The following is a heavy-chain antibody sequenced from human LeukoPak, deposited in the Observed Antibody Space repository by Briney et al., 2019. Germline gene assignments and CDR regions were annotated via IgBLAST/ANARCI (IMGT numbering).Heavy chain of an antibody. CDR2: IYYSGST. CDR1: GGSISSYY. D-gene: IGHD3-3*01. CDR3: ARDGDDFWSGYFDY. Sequence: SETLSLTCTVSGGSISSYYWSWIRQPPRKGLEWIGYIYYSGSTNYNPSLKSRVTISVDTSKNQFSLKLSSVTAADTAVYYCARDGDDFWSGYFDYWGQGTLVTVSS. V-gene: IGHV4-59*01. J-gene: IGHJ4*02.